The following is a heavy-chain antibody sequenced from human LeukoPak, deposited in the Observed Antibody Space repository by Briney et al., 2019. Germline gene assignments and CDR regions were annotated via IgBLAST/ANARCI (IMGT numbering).Heavy chain of an antibody. CDR3: ARGSSSSWPYNWFDP. CDR2: TYYRSKWYN. V-gene: IGHV6-1*01. Sequence: SQTLSLTCAISGDSVSSNSAAWNWFRQSPSRGLEWLGRTYYRSKWYNDYAVSVKSRITINPDTSKNQFSLKLSSVTAADTAVYYCARGSSSSWPYNWFDPWGQGTLVTVSS. CDR1: GDSVSSNSAA. D-gene: IGHD6-13*01. J-gene: IGHJ5*02.